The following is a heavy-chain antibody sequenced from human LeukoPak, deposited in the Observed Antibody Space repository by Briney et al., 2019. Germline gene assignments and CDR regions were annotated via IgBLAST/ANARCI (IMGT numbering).Heavy chain of an antibody. CDR2: IYVTGT. V-gene: IGHV4-59*08. D-gene: IGHD3-16*02. J-gene: IGHJ6*03. CDR3: ARHIGGGIEDMDV. Sequence: SETLSLTCTVSGSSIGTYYWSWIRQSPGKGLEWIGYIYVTGTRYNPYLQSRVTISVDRSRNQFFLKMSSVTAADTAVYYCARHIGGGIEDMDVWGKGTKVIVSS. CDR1: GSSIGTYY.